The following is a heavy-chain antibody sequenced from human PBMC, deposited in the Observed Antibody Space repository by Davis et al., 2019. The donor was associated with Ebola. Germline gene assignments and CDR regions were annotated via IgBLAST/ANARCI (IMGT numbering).Heavy chain of an antibody. D-gene: IGHD1-7*01. Sequence: ASVKVSCKTSGYTFTSYDINWVRQASGQGLEWMGWMNPNSGNTGYAQKFQGRVTVTRNTSISTAYMELSSLRSEDTAVYYCARVRGPGVELRWFDPWGQGTLVTVSS. CDR1: GYTFTSYD. V-gene: IGHV1-8*01. CDR2: MNPNSGNT. CDR3: ARVRGPGVELRWFDP. J-gene: IGHJ5*02.